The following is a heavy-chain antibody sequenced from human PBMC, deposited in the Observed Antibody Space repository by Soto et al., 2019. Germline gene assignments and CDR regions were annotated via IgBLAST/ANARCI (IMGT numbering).Heavy chain of an antibody. CDR1: GDSVSSNSVA. J-gene: IGHJ6*03. V-gene: IGHV6-1*01. CDR2: TYYRTRWYY. D-gene: IGHD1-7*01. Sequence: PSQTLSLTCVISGDSVSSNSVAWNWIRQSPSRGLEWLGRTYYRTRWYYDYAVSVRSRITVNPDTSKNQFSLQLTSVTPEDTAVYYCAGTTSHYWYYMDVWGKGTTVTVSS. CDR3: AGTTSHYWYYMDV.